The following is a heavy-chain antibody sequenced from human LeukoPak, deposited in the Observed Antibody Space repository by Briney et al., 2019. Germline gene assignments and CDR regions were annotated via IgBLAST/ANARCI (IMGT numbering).Heavy chain of an antibody. CDR3: ARADYHPNYYYYYGMDV. D-gene: IGHD4-11*01. V-gene: IGHV7-4-1*02. CDR1: GYTFTSYA. Sequence: ASVKVSCKASGYTFTSYAMNWVRQAPGQGLEWMGWINTNTGNPTYAQGFTGRFVFSLDTSVSTAYLQISSLKAEDTAVYYCARADYHPNYYYYYGMDVWGQGTTVTVSS. CDR2: INTNTGNP. J-gene: IGHJ6*02.